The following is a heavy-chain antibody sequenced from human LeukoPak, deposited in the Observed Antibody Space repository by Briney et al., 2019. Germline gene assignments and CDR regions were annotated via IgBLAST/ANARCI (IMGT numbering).Heavy chain of an antibody. Sequence: ASVKVSCKASGYTFTGYYMHWVRQAPGPGLEWMGWINLNSGGTNYAQKFQGRVTMTRDTSTSTVYMELSSLRTEDAAVYYCASSIAVGDYGMDVWGQGTTVTVSS. CDR1: GYTFTGYY. J-gene: IGHJ6*02. CDR3: ASSIAVGDYGMDV. CDR2: INLNSGGT. V-gene: IGHV1-2*02. D-gene: IGHD6-19*01.